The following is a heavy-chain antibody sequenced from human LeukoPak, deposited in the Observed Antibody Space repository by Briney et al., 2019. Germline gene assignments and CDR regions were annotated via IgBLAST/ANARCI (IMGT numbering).Heavy chain of an antibody. CDR2: INHSGST. Sequence: SETLSLTCAVYGGSFSGYYWSWIRQPPGKGLEWIGEINHSGSTNYNPSLKSRVTISVDTSMNQFSLKLSSVTAADTAVYYCARGRRLRFLEWTKAHVDAFDIWGQGTMVTVSS. CDR3: ARGRRLRFLEWTKAHVDAFDI. D-gene: IGHD3-3*01. J-gene: IGHJ3*02. V-gene: IGHV4-34*01. CDR1: GGSFSGYY.